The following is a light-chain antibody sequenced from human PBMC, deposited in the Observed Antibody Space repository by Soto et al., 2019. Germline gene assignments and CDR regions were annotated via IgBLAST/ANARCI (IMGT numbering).Light chain of an antibody. CDR3: QQYNNWPPWT. CDR1: QSVSSN. J-gene: IGKJ1*01. CDR2: GAS. V-gene: IGKV3-15*01. Sequence: IVITQSPSTLSMSPGGRAPLSCRASQSVSSNLAWYQQKPGQAPRLLIYGASTRATGIPARFSGSGSGTEFTLTISSLQSEDFAVYYCQQYNNWPPWTFGQGTKVDIK.